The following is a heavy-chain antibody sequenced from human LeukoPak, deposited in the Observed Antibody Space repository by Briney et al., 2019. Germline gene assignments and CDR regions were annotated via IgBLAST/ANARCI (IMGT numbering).Heavy chain of an antibody. Sequence: GGSLRLSCAASGFSFSSYWMNWVRQAPGKGLVWVSRINDDGITTNYADSVKGRFTISRDNAKNTLFLQMNSLRAEDTAVYYCARVGTRWYGDSWGQGTLVTVSP. J-gene: IGHJ4*02. CDR3: ARVGTRWYGDS. CDR1: GFSFSSYW. D-gene: IGHD6-13*01. V-gene: IGHV3-74*01. CDR2: INDDGITT.